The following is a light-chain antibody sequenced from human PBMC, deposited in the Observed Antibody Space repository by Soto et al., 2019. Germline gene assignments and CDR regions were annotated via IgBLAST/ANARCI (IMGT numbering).Light chain of an antibody. CDR3: QQRSNWPLT. CDR1: QSVSSN. CDR2: GAS. V-gene: IGKV3-15*01. Sequence: EIVMTQSPATLSVSPGERATLSCRASQSVSSNLAWYQQKPGQAPRLLIYGASTRATGIPARFSGSGSGTDFTLTISSLEPEDFAVYYCQQRSNWPLTFGPGPRWIS. J-gene: IGKJ3*01.